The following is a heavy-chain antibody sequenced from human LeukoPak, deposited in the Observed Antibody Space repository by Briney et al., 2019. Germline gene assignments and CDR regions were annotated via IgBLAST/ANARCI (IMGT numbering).Heavy chain of an antibody. D-gene: IGHD1-26*01. CDR2: IYTSGST. CDR1: GGSISSGSYY. V-gene: IGHV4-61*02. Sequence: SQTLSLTCTVSGGSISSGSYYWGWIRQPAGKGLEWIGRIYTSGSTNYNPSLKSRVTISVDTSKNQFSLKLSSVTAADTAVYYCASGAWDYYYYYYGMDVWGQGTTVTVSS. J-gene: IGHJ6*02. CDR3: ASGAWDYYYYYYGMDV.